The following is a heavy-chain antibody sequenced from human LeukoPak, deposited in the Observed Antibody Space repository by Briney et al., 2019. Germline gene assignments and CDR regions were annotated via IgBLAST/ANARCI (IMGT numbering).Heavy chain of an antibody. V-gene: IGHV1-58*01. J-gene: IGHJ5*02. D-gene: IGHD4-11*01. CDR2: IVVGSGNT. CDR1: GFTFTSSSA. CDR3: APEFMMTTGFAP. Sequence: SVKVSCKASGFTFTSSSAVQWVRQARGQRLEWIGWIVVGSGNTNYAQKFRERVTFTRDMSTNTAYMDLSSLRSDDTAVYYCAPEFMMTTGFAPWGQGTLATVSS.